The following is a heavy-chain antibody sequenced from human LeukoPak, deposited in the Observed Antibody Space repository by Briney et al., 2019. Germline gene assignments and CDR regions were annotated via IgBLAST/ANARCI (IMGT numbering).Heavy chain of an antibody. CDR3: ASRPAVVPAASGDY. V-gene: IGHV1-69*13. D-gene: IGHD2-2*01. CDR1: GGTFSSYA. J-gene: IGHJ4*02. Sequence: ASVKVSCKASGGTFSSYAISWVRQAPGQGLEWMGGIIPIFGTANYAQKFQGRVAITADESTSTAYMELSSLRSEDTAVYYCASRPAVVPAASGDYWGQGTLVTVSS. CDR2: IIPIFGTA.